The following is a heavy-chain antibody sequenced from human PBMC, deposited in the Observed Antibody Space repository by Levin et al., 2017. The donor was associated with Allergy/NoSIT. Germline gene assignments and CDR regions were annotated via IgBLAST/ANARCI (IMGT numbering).Heavy chain of an antibody. CDR3: ARDNSSGWYLDY. V-gene: IGHV1-2*02. J-gene: IGHJ4*02. CDR1: GYTFTGYY. CDR2: INPNSGGT. D-gene: IGHD6-19*01. Sequence: GESLKISCKASGYTFTGYYMHWVRQAPGQGLEWMGWINPNSGGTNYAQKFQGRVTMTRDTSISTAYMELSRLRSDDTAVYYCARDNSSGWYLDYWGQGTLVTVSS.